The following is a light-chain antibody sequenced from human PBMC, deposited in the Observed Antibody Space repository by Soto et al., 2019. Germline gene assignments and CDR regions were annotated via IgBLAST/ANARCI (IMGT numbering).Light chain of an antibody. V-gene: IGKV3-20*01. Sequence: EIVLTQSPGTLSLSPGERATLSCRASRSVRGYYLAWYQQKYGQPPRLLIQGASGRATGVPDRFIGSGSGTDFSLTITRLEPEDFAVYYCQQYESSPLTFGGGTKVEIK. CDR3: QQYESSPLT. CDR1: RSVRGYY. J-gene: IGKJ4*01. CDR2: GAS.